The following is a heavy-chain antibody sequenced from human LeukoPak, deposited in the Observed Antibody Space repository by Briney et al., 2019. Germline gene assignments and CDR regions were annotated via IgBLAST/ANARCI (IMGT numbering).Heavy chain of an antibody. CDR3: ARVFDSSGYYYFDY. D-gene: IGHD3-22*01. Sequence: SQTLSLTCTVSGGSISSGDYYWSWIRQPPGKGLEWIGYIYYSGSTYYNPSLKSRVTISVDTSKNQFSLKLSSVTAADTAVYYCARVFDSSGYYYFDYWRQGTLVTVSS. V-gene: IGHV4-30-4*01. CDR1: GGSISSGDYY. J-gene: IGHJ4*02. CDR2: IYYSGST.